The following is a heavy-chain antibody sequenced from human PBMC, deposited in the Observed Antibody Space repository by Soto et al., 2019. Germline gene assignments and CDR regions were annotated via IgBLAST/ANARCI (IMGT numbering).Heavy chain of an antibody. J-gene: IGHJ5*02. CDR2: IIPIFGTA. D-gene: IGHD3-22*01. V-gene: IGHV1-69*13. Sequence: SVKVSCKASGGAFSSYAISWVRQAPGQGLEWMGGIIPIFGTANYAQKFQGRVTITADESTSTAYMELSSLRSEDTAVYYCARIPSYDSGGYTFDPWGQGTLVTVSS. CDR3: ARIPSYDSGGYTFDP. CDR1: GGAFSSYA.